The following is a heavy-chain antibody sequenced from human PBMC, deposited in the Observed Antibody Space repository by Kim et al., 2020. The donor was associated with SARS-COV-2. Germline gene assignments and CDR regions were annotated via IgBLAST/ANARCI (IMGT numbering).Heavy chain of an antibody. D-gene: IGHD1-26*01. CDR1: GFTFNTYG. CDR3: AKSFSGSYFGYDY. V-gene: IGHV3-30*18. J-gene: IGHJ4*02. Sequence: GGSLRLSCAASGFTFNTYGMHWVRQAPGKGLEWVGFISYDGSNKYYADSVKGRFTISRDNSKNTLYLQMNSLRIKDTAVYYCAKSFSGSYFGYDYWGQGTLGTVSS. CDR2: ISYDGSNK.